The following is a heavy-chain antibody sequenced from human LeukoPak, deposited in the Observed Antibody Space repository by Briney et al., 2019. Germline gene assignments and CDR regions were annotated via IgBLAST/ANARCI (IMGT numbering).Heavy chain of an antibody. CDR3: ARDPYYYDSSGPTFDY. J-gene: IGHJ4*02. V-gene: IGHV4-34*01. CDR1: GGSFSGYY. D-gene: IGHD3-22*01. Sequence: SETLSLTCAVYGGSFSGYYWSWIRQPPGKGLEWIGEINHSGSTNYNPSLKSRVTISVDTFKNQFSLKLSSVTAADTAVYYCARDPYYYDSSGPTFDYWGQGTLVTVSS. CDR2: INHSGST.